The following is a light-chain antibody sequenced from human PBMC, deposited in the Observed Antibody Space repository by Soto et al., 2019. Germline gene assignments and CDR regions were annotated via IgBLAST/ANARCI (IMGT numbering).Light chain of an antibody. CDR3: AAWDDSLSGWV. V-gene: IGLV1-47*01. Sequence: QSVLTQPPSASGTPGQRVTIPCSGSSSNIGRSFVYWYQQVPGTAPKLLIYSNNQRPAGVPDRFSGSKSGTAASLAISGLRSADEADYYCAAWDDSLSGWVFGGGTQLTVL. CDR1: SSNIGRSF. CDR2: SNN. J-gene: IGLJ3*02.